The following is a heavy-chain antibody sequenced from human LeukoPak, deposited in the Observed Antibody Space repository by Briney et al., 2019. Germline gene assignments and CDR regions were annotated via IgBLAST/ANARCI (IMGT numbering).Heavy chain of an antibody. D-gene: IGHD5-18*01. Sequence: GGSLRLSCAASGFTFSSYAMSWVRQAPGKGLEWVSAISGSGGSTYYADSVKGRFTISRDNSKNTLYLQMNSLRAEDTAVYYCARVGIYSYGYFDYWGQGTLVTVSS. CDR3: ARVGIYSYGYFDY. J-gene: IGHJ4*02. CDR2: ISGSGGST. V-gene: IGHV3-23*01. CDR1: GFTFSSYA.